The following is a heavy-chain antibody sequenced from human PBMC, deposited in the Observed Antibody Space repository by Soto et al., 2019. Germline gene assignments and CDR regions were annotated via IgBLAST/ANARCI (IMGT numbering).Heavy chain of an antibody. CDR2: TYYRSKWHN. V-gene: IGHV6-1*01. CDR3: ARTTSVFDY. D-gene: IGHD1-1*01. Sequence: PSQTLSLTCAISGDSVSSKSAAWNWVRQSPSRGLEWLGRTYYRSKWHNEYALSVKGRITVNPDTSKNQFSLQLSSVTPEDTAVYYCARTTSVFDYWGQGTKVTVSS. CDR1: GDSVSSKSAA. J-gene: IGHJ4*02.